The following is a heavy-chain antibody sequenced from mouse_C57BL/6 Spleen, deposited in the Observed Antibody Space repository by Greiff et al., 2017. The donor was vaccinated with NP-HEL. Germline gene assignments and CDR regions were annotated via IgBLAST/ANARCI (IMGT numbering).Heavy chain of an antibody. CDR3: ARMAQATPMDY. J-gene: IGHJ4*01. CDR1: GYTFTSYW. V-gene: IGHV1-59*01. Sequence: VQLQQPGAELVRPGTSVKLSCKASGYTFTSYWMHWVKQRPGQGLEWIGVIDPSDSYTNYNQKFKGKATLTVDTSSSTAYMQLSSLTSEDSAVYYCARMAQATPMDYWGQGTSVTVSS. CDR2: IDPSDSYT. D-gene: IGHD3-2*02.